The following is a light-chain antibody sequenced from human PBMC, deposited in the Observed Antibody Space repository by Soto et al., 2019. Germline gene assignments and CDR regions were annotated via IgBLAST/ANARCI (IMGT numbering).Light chain of an antibody. CDR1: ETVSSSF. J-gene: IGKJ4*01. V-gene: IGKV3-20*01. Sequence: EIVLSQSPGTLSVSPGEKTSLSCRASETVSSSFLAWYQQKPGQAPRLLIYAASSRATGIPDRFSGSGSGTDFTLTISRLEPEDFAVYYCQQYFGAPLTFGGGTNVEIK. CDR2: AAS. CDR3: QQYFGAPLT.